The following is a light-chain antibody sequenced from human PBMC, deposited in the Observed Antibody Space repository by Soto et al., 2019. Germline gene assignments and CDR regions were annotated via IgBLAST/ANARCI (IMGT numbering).Light chain of an antibody. CDR3: QQRSNWPIT. CDR2: DAS. J-gene: IGKJ5*01. CDR1: QSVSSY. V-gene: IGKV3-11*01. Sequence: EIVLTQSPATLSLSPGERATLSCRASQSVSSYLAWYQRKPGQAPRLLIYDASNRATGIPARFSGSGSGTDCTLTISSLEPEDFEIYYCQQRSNWPITFGQGTRLEIK.